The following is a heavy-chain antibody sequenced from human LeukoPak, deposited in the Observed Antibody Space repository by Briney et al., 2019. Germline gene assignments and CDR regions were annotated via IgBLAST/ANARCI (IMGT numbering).Heavy chain of an antibody. D-gene: IGHD3-10*01. Sequence: GGSLRPSCAASGFTFSSYSMNWVRQAPGKGLEWVSSISSSSSYIYYADSVKGRFTISRDNAKNSLYLQMNSLRAEDTAVYYCARDRSITMVRGADRYYGMDVWGQGTTVTVSS. V-gene: IGHV3-21*01. CDR1: GFTFSSYS. CDR3: ARDRSITMVRGADRYYGMDV. CDR2: ISSSSSYI. J-gene: IGHJ6*02.